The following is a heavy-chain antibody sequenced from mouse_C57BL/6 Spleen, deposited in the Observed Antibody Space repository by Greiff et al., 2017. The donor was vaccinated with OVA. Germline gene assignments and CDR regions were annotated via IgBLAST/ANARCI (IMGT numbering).Heavy chain of an antibody. CDR1: GYTFTSYW. V-gene: IGHV1-61*01. Sequence: QVQLQQPGAELVRPGSSVKLSCKASGYTFTSYWMDWVKQRPGQGLEWIGNIYPSDSETHYNQKFKDKATLTVDKSSSTAYMQLSSVTAEDSAVYYCARYYSNAMDYWGQGTSVTVSS. J-gene: IGHJ4*01. CDR2: IYPSDSET. D-gene: IGHD2-12*01. CDR3: ARYYSNAMDY.